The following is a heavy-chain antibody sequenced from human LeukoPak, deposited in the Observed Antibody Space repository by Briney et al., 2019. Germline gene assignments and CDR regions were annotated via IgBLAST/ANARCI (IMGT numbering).Heavy chain of an antibody. D-gene: IGHD3-10*01. CDR1: GGSISTTSYY. Sequence: SETLSLTCTVSGGSISTTSYYWGWIRQPPGKGLQWIGSIYYNGSTYYNPPLKSRVIISVDTSKNQFSLKLSSVTAADTAVYYCARHKMVRGIGYYYYMDVWGKGTTVTISS. V-gene: IGHV4-39*01. J-gene: IGHJ6*03. CDR2: IYYNGST. CDR3: ARHKMVRGIGYYYYMDV.